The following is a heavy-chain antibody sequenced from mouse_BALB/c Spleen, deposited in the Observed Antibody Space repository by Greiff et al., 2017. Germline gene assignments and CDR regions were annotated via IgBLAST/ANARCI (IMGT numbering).Heavy chain of an antibody. CDR1: GFTFSDYY. CDR2: ISDGGSYT. J-gene: IGHJ3*01. Sequence: EVKLVESGGGLVKPGGSLKLSCAASGFTFSDYYMYWVRQTPEKRLEWVATISDGGSYTYYPDSVKGRFTISRDNAKNNLYLQMSSLKSEDTAMYYCAREEAGKGFAYWGQGTLVTVSA. V-gene: IGHV5-4*02. CDR3: AREEAGKGFAY. D-gene: IGHD4-1*01.